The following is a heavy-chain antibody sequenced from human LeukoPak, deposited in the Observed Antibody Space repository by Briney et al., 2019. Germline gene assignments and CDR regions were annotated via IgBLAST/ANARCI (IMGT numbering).Heavy chain of an antibody. CDR2: IIPIFGTA. CDR3: AVLLRDIFANPSHYYFYYMDV. V-gene: IGHV1-69*01. Sequence: ASVKVSCKASGGTFSSYAISWVRQAPGQGLEWMGGIIPIFGTANYAQKFQGRVTITADESTSTAYMELSSLRSEDTAVYYCAVLLRDIFANPSHYYFYYMDVWGKGTTVTISS. D-gene: IGHD3-9*01. CDR1: GGTFSSYA. J-gene: IGHJ6*03.